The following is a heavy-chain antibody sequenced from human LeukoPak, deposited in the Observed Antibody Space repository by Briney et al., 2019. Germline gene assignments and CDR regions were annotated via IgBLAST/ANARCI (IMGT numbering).Heavy chain of an antibody. J-gene: IGHJ4*02. CDR3: ARGRGDYPDY. Sequence: SETLSLTCTVSGGSISSYYWSWIRQPPGKGLEWIGYIYYSGSTNYNPSLKSRVTISVDTSKNQFSLKLSSVTAADTAVYYCARGRGDYPDYWGQGTLVTASS. V-gene: IGHV4-59*01. D-gene: IGHD3-10*01. CDR2: IYYSGST. CDR1: GGSISSYY.